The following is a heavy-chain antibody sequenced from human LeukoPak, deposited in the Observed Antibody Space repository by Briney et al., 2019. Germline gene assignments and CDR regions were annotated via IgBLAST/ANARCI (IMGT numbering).Heavy chain of an antibody. CDR1: GFTFSSYA. J-gene: IGHJ3*02. V-gene: IGHV3-30-3*01. CDR3: AREVRGVGGAFDI. CDR2: ISYDGSNK. Sequence: HSGRSLRLSCAASGFTFSSYAMHWVRQAPGKGLEWVAVISYDGSNKYYADSVKGRFTISRDSSKNTLYLQMNSLRAEDTAVYYCAREVRGVGGAFDIWGQGTMVTVSS. D-gene: IGHD3-10*01.